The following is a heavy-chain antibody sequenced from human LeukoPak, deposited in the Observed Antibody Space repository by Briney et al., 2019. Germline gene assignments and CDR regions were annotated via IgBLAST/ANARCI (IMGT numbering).Heavy chain of an antibody. J-gene: IGHJ4*02. D-gene: IGHD6-13*01. CDR1: GFTFSIYA. CDR3: VREMLAASGLDY. CDR2: ISSDGTGI. Sequence: GGPLRPSCAASGFTFSIYAMTWVRQAPGKGLEWLSHISSDGTGICSAASVKGRFTVSRDNAKNSLYLQMNNLRAEDTAIYYCVREMLAASGLDYWGQGILLTVS. V-gene: IGHV3-48*03.